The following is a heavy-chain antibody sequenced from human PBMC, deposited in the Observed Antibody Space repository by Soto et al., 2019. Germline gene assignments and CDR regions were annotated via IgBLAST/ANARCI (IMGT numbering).Heavy chain of an antibody. Sequence: SETLSLTCAVSGYSISSGYYWGWIRQPPGKGLEWIGSIYHSGSTYYNPSLKSRVTISVDTSKNQFSLKLSSVTAADTAVYYCARASLDYGGNSVDWFDPWGQGTLVTVSS. CDR3: ARASLDYGGNSVDWFDP. CDR1: GYSISSGYY. V-gene: IGHV4-38-2*01. CDR2: IYHSGST. J-gene: IGHJ5*02. D-gene: IGHD4-17*01.